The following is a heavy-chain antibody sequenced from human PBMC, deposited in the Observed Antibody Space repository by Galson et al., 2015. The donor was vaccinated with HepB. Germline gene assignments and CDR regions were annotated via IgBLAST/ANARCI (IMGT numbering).Heavy chain of an antibody. Sequence: SVKVSCKASGYTFTAYYIQWVRQAPGQGLEWMGWINPNSGATTFSQKFQGSVTMTRDTSTFTAYMELSSLRSADTAVYYCARYDSWFGVDVWGQGTPVTVSS. CDR3: ARYDSWFGVDV. CDR2: INPNSGAT. J-gene: IGHJ6*02. V-gene: IGHV1-2*02. D-gene: IGHD3/OR15-3a*01. CDR1: GYTFTAYY.